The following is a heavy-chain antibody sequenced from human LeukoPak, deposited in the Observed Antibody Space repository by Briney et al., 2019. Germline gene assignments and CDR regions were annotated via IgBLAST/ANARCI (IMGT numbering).Heavy chain of an antibody. D-gene: IGHD3-10*01. CDR3: ARDPWFGELHYFDY. CDR1: GFTFSSYA. CDR2: ISGSGGST. J-gene: IGHJ4*02. Sequence: GGSLRLSCAASGFTFSSYAMSWVRQAPGKGLEWVSAISGSGGSTYYADSVKGRFTISRDNAKNSLYLQMNSLRAEDTAVYYCARDPWFGELHYFDYWGQGTLVTVSS. V-gene: IGHV3-23*01.